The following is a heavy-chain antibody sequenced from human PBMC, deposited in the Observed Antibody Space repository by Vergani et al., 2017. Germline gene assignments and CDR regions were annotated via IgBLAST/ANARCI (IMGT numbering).Heavy chain of an antibody. J-gene: IGHJ3*01. V-gene: IGHV3-23*01. D-gene: IGHD2-2*01. Sequence: QLLEAGGGLIQPGGSLRLSCAASGFTFNSYAMTWVRQAPGKGLEWVSGINNNGGSTYYADPVKGRFTISRENSKNTLYLQMTDLRAENTATYYCAKVCGSTSCPYGGGAFDVWGHGTMVTVSS. CDR2: INNNGGST. CDR3: AKVCGSTSCPYGGGAFDV. CDR1: GFTFNSYA.